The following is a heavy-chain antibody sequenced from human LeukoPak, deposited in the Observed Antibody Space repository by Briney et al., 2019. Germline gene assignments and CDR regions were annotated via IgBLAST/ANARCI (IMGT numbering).Heavy chain of an antibody. CDR1: GYTFTGYY. J-gene: IGHJ4*02. CDR2: INPNSGGT. CDR3: ASPVQRGNSYLFDY. D-gene: IGHD1-1*01. V-gene: IGHV1-2*02. Sequence: VASVKVSCKASGYTFTGYYMHWVRQAPGQGLEWMGWINPNSGGTNYAQKFQGRVTMTRGTSITTAYMELSRLRSDDTAVYYCASPVQRGNSYLFDYWGQGTLVTVSS.